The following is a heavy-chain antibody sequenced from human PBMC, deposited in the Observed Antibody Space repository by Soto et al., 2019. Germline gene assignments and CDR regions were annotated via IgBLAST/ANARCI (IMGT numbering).Heavy chain of an antibody. CDR3: AREVSSGGFDS. J-gene: IGHJ4*02. CDR1: GGSISSYY. Sequence: SETLSLTCTVSGGSISSYYWSWIRQPPGKGLEWIGYIYYSGSTNYNPSLKSRVTISVDTSKNQFSLKLSSVTAADTAVYYCAREVSSGGFDSWGQGAQVTVSS. V-gene: IGHV4-59*01. CDR2: IYYSGST. D-gene: IGHD1-26*01.